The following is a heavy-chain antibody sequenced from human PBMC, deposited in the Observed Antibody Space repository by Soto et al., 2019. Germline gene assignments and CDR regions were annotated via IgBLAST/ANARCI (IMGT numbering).Heavy chain of an antibody. CDR3: TTDEVRGGSYSSGWYGVYYYYGMDV. D-gene: IGHD6-19*01. CDR2: IKSKTDGGTT. J-gene: IGHJ6*02. CDR1: GFTFSNAW. V-gene: IGHV3-15*07. Sequence: EVQLVESGGGLVKPGGSLRLSCAASGFTFSNAWMNWVRQAPGKGLEWVGRIKSKTDGGTTDYAAPVKGRFTISRDDSKNTLYLQMNSLKTEDTAVYYCTTDEVRGGSYSSGWYGVYYYYGMDVWGQGTTVTVSS.